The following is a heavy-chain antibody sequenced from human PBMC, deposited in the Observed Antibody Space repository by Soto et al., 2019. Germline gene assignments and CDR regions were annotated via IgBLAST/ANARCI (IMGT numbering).Heavy chain of an antibody. CDR3: VRENYYYGMDV. Sequence: GSLRLSCAASGFDVSVNPMNWVRQAPGKGLEWVSVINGGGSTDYADSVKGRFTISRDISRNALYLQLNSLRSEDTAVYYCVRENYYYGMDVWGQGTTVTVSS. D-gene: IGHD3-10*01. J-gene: IGHJ6*02. V-gene: IGHV3-66*01. CDR2: INGGGST. CDR1: GFDVSVNP.